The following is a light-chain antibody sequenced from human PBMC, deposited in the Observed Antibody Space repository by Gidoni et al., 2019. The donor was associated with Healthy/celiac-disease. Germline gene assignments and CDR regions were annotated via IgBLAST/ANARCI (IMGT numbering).Light chain of an antibody. CDR3: QHWKT. J-gene: IGKJ1*01. Sequence: DIVMTQSPDSLAVSLGERATINCKSSQSVLYNSNNKNYLAWYQQKPGQPPKLHIDWASTRESGVPDRFRGSGSGTDFTLTISSMEAEDVEDDDCQHWKTFGQGTKVEIK. V-gene: IGKV4-1*01. CDR1: QSVLYNSNNKNY. CDR2: WAS.